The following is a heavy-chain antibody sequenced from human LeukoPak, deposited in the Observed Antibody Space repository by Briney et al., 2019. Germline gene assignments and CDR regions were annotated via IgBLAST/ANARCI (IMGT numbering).Heavy chain of an antibody. Sequence: GGSLRLSCAASGFTFSSYSMNWVRQAPGKGLEWVSSISSSNSYIYYADSVKGRFTISRDNAKNSLNLQMNSLRAEDTAVYYCARGLYDSVGYIYYYYYMDVWGKGTTVTISS. J-gene: IGHJ6*03. CDR2: ISSSNSYI. CDR1: GFTFSSYS. CDR3: ARGLYDSVGYIYYYYYMDV. D-gene: IGHD3-22*01. V-gene: IGHV3-21*01.